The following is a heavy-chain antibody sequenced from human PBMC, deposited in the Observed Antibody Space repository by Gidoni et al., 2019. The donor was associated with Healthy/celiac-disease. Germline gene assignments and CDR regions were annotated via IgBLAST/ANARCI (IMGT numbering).Heavy chain of an antibody. Sequence: EVQLVESGGGLVQPGGSLRLSCAASGFTFSSYWMHWVRQAPGRGLVWVSRINSVGSHTSYADSVKGRFTISRDNAKNTLFLQMNSLGAEDTAWYYCESIYMRTGRGFGSGYRSGMDVWGQGTTVTVSS. CDR1: GFTFSSYW. J-gene: IGHJ6*02. V-gene: IGHV3-74*01. CDR3: ESIYMRTGRGFGSGYRSGMDV. D-gene: IGHD3-3*01. CDR2: INSVGSHT.